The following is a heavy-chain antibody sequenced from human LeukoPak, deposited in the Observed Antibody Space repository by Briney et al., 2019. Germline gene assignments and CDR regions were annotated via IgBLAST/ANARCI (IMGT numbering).Heavy chain of an antibody. CDR2: ISSSSSYI. Sequence: GGSLRLSCAASGFTFSSYSMNWVRQAPGKGLEWVSSISSSSSYIYYADSVKGRFTISRDNSKNTLYLQMNSLRAEDTAVYYCANELYYYDSSLPDAFDIWGQGTMVTVSS. D-gene: IGHD3-22*01. J-gene: IGHJ3*02. CDR3: ANELYYYDSSLPDAFDI. V-gene: IGHV3-21*04. CDR1: GFTFSSYS.